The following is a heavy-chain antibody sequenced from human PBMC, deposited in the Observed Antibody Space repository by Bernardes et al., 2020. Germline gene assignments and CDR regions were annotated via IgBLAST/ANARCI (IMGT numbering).Heavy chain of an antibody. CDR1: QFPFRSYW. CDR3: ARDRGYDSGPGYHFDS. Sequence: GGSLRLSCAASQFPFRSYWMSWVRQAPGKGLEWLANIKEDGSEKYYVDSVKGRFTISRDNAKNSLYLQKNSLRAEDTAVYYCARDRGYDSGPGYHFDSWGQGALVTVSS. CDR2: IKEDGSEK. D-gene: IGHD3-10*01. V-gene: IGHV3-7*03. J-gene: IGHJ4*02.